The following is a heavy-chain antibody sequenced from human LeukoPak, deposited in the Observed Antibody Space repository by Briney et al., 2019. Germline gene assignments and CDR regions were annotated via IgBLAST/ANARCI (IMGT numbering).Heavy chain of an antibody. CDR3: TRGRGISE. V-gene: IGHV3-7*01. CDR1: GFTYSNFW. CDR2: INQDGSEK. Sequence: GGSLRLSCAASGFTYSNFWMSWVRQAPGKGLEWVANINQDGSEKYYVDSVKGRFTISRDNSKKSFYLQMDSLRAEDTAVYYCTRGRGISEWGHGTLVAVSS. J-gene: IGHJ4*01.